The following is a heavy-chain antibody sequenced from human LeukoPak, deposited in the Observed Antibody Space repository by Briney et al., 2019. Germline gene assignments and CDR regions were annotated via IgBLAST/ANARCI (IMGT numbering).Heavy chain of an antibody. Sequence: PSETLSLTCTVSGGSISSSSYYWGWIRQPRGKGLEWIGSIYYSGSTYYNPSLKSRVTISVDTSKNQFSLKLSSVTAADTAVYYCARERDSSSDWGQGTLVTVSS. CDR3: ARERDSSSD. D-gene: IGHD6-6*01. CDR2: IYYSGST. J-gene: IGHJ4*02. V-gene: IGHV4-39*07. CDR1: GGSISSSSYY.